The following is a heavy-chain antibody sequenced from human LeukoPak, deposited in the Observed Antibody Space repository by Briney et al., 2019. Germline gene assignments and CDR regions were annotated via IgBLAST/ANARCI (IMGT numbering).Heavy chain of an antibody. J-gene: IGHJ5*02. D-gene: IGHD4-17*01. CDR3: AKPSYSTTVTTGFDP. CDR2: ISHSGGST. V-gene: IGHV3-23*01. Sequence: GGSLRLSCATSGFTFSNYAMIWVRQTPGKGLEWVSAISHSGGSTYYADSVKGRFTISRDNSKNTLYLQMHSLRAEDTAVYYCAKPSYSTTVTTGFDPWGQGTLVTVSS. CDR1: GFTFSNYA.